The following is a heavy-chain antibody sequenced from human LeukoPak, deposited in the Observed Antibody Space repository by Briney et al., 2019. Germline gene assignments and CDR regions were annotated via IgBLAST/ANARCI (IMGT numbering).Heavy chain of an antibody. CDR3: ARGAQFGDKGSFDY. V-gene: IGHV1-46*01. J-gene: IGHJ4*02. CDR1: GYTFTSYY. D-gene: IGHD4-17*01. CDR2: INPSGGST. Sequence: GASVKVSCKESGYTFTSYYIHWMRQAPGQGLEWMGIINPSGGSTSYTQKFQGRITLTRDTSTSTVYMELNSLRYEDTAVYYCARGAQFGDKGSFDYWGQGTLVTVSS.